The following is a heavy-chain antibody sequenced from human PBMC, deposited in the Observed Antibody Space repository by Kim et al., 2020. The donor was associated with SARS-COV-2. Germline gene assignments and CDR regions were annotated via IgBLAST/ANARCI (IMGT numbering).Heavy chain of an antibody. Sequence: GESLKISCKGSGYSFTSYWIGWVRQMPGKGLEWMGIIYPGDSDTRYSPSFQGQVTISADKSISTAYLQWSSLKASDTAMYYCARQVSIAAASLYFDYWGQGTLVTVSS. CDR3: ARQVSIAAASLYFDY. J-gene: IGHJ4*02. CDR2: IYPGDSDT. CDR1: GYSFTSYW. V-gene: IGHV5-51*01. D-gene: IGHD6-13*01.